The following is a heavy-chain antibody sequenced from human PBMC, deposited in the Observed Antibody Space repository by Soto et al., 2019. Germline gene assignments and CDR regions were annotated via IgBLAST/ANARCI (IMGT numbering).Heavy chain of an antibody. J-gene: IGHJ4*02. V-gene: IGHV1-18*01. CDR3: ARNDFWSGYFGYFVY. CDR1: GYTFTSYG. Sequence: ASVKVSCKASGYTFTSYGISWVRQAHGQGLEWMGWISAYNGNTNYAQKLQGRVTMTTDTSTSTAYMELRSLRSDDTAVYYCARNDFWSGYFGYFVYWGQGTLVTVSS. CDR2: ISAYNGNT. D-gene: IGHD3-3*01.